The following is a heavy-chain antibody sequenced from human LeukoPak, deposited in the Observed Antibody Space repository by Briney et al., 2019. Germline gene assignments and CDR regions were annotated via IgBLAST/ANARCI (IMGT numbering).Heavy chain of an antibody. J-gene: IGHJ6*02. CDR2: INAGNGNT. V-gene: IGHV1-3*01. D-gene: IGHD3-9*01. Sequence: ASVKVSCKASGYTFTSYAMHWVRQAPGQRLEWMGWINAGNGNTKYSQKFQGRVTITRDTSASTAYMELSSLRSEDTAVYYCARAAPMGRYFDWLLTDYYYGMDVWGQGTTVTDSS. CDR3: ARAAPMGRYFDWLLTDYYYGMDV. CDR1: GYTFTSYA.